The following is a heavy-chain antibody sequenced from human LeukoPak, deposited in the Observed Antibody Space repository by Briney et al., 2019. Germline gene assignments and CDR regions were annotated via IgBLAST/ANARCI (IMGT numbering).Heavy chain of an antibody. CDR1: GFTFSTYG. Sequence: GGSLRLSCAASGFTFSTYGIHWVRQAPGKGLEWVAVIWPDGSNKYYADSVKGRFTISRDYSKNTLYLQMNSLRVEDTAVYFCARAVGPYDYWGQGTQVTVSS. D-gene: IGHD3-10*01. J-gene: IGHJ4*02. CDR3: ARAVGPYDY. CDR2: IWPDGSNK. V-gene: IGHV3-33*01.